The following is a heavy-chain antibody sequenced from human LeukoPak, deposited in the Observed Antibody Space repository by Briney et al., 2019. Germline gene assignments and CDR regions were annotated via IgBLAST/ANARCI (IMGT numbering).Heavy chain of an antibody. J-gene: IGHJ3*02. CDR1: GGSISSYY. D-gene: IGHD3-10*01. CDR3: AREGSGMAQIGAFDI. CDR2: IYYSGST. V-gene: IGHV4-59*01. Sequence: SETLSLTRTVSGGSISSYYWSWIRQPPGKGLEWIGYIYYSGSTNYNPSLKSRVTISVDTSKNQFSLKLSSVTAADTAVYYCAREGSGMAQIGAFDIWGQGAMVTVSS.